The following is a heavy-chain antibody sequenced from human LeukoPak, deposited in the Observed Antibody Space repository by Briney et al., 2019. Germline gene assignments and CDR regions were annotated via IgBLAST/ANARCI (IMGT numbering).Heavy chain of an antibody. CDR3: ATSGYYYYFDY. D-gene: IGHD3-3*01. V-gene: IGHV3-7*01. J-gene: IGHJ4*02. Sequence: PGGSLRLSCAASGFTFSSYWMSWVRQAPGKGLEWVANIKQDGSEKYYVVSVKGRFTISRDNAKNSLYLQMNSLRAEDTAVYCCATSGYYYYFDYWGQGTLVTVSS. CDR1: GFTFSSYW. CDR2: IKQDGSEK.